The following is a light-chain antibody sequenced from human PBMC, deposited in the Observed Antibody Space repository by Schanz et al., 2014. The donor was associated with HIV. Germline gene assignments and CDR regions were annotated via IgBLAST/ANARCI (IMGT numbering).Light chain of an antibody. CDR3: QQLNSFPFT. Sequence: DIQMTQSPSTLSGSVGDRVTITCRASQNIANWVAWYQQKPGTAPNLLIFQASTLNTGVPSRFSGSGSGTQFTLTISSLQPDDFATYYCQQLNSFPFTFGPGTKVDLK. J-gene: IGKJ3*01. V-gene: IGKV1-5*03. CDR1: QNIANW. CDR2: QAS.